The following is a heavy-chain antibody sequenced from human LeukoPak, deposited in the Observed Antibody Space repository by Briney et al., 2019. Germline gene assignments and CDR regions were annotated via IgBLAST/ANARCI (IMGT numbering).Heavy chain of an antibody. Sequence: GGSLRLSCAASGFTFSSYEMNWVRQAPGKGLEWVAFIRFDGTSEFYADSVKARFTISRDNSQNTVSLQLNNLRIEDTALYYCAKTSLSDPSGHYYCMDVWGKGTTVTVSS. D-gene: IGHD3-3*01. CDR3: AKTSLSDPSGHYYCMDV. CDR2: IRFDGTSE. CDR1: GFTFSSYE. J-gene: IGHJ6*03. V-gene: IGHV3-30*02.